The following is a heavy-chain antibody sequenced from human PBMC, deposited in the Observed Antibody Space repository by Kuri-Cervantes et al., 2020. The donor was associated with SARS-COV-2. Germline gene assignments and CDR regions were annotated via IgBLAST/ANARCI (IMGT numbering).Heavy chain of an antibody. J-gene: IGHJ4*02. CDR3: ARVPAAYCGGDCYR. D-gene: IGHD2-21*02. CDR1: GGSLSGYY. V-gene: IGHV4-34*01. Sequence: GSLRLSCAVYGGSLSGYYWTWIRQPPGKGLEWIGEINYSGGTNYNPSLKSRVTISLDTSKNEFSLKLTSVTAADAAVYYCARVPAAYCGGDCYRWGQGNQVTVSS. CDR2: INYSGGT.